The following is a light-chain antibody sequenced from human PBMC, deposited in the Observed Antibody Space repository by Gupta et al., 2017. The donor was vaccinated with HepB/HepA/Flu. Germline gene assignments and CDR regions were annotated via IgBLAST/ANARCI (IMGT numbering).Light chain of an antibody. CDR2: KAS. J-gene: IGKJ1*01. V-gene: IGKV1-5*03. Sequence: DIQMTQSPSTLSASVGDRVTITCRASQSISSWLAGYQQKPGKAPKLLIYKASSLESGVPSRVSGSGSGTEFTRTISSLQPDDFATEYGQQYPGTFGQGTKVEIK. CDR1: QSISSW. CDR3: QQYPGT.